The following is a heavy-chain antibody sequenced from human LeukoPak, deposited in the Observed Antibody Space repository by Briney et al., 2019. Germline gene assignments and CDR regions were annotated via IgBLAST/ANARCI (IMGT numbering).Heavy chain of an antibody. CDR2: IYYSGST. V-gene: IGHV4-39*07. CDR1: GGSISSSSYY. Sequence: SETLSLTCTVSGGSISSSSYYWGWIRQPPGKGREWIGSIYYSGSTYYNPSLKSRVTISVDTSKNQFSLKLSSVTAADTAVYYCARATAMVDCWGQGTLVSVSS. D-gene: IGHD5-18*01. CDR3: ARATAMVDC. J-gene: IGHJ4*02.